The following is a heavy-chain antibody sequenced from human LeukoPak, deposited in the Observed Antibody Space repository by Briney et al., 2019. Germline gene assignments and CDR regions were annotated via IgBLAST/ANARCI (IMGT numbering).Heavy chain of an antibody. D-gene: IGHD6-13*01. CDR1: GYSFTRSW. CDR3: ARHTAAAGPIDF. Sequence: GESLKISCKGSGYSFTRSWIGWMRQMPGKGLEWMGIVYPGDSDTKYSPSFQGQVTISADKSITTAYLQWSSLKASDTAIYYCARHTAAAGPIDFWGQGTLVTVSS. V-gene: IGHV5-51*01. CDR2: VYPGDSDT. J-gene: IGHJ4*02.